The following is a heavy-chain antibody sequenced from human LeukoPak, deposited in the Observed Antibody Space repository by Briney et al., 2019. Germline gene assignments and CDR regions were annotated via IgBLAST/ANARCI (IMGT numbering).Heavy chain of an antibody. Sequence: ASVKVSCKASGYTFTSYAMNWVRQAPGQGLEWMGWINTNTGNPTYAQGFTGRFVFSLDTSVSTAYLQISSLKAEDTAVYYCARVLTVTTWSWFDPWGQGTLVTVSS. J-gene: IGHJ5*02. CDR2: INTNTGNP. D-gene: IGHD4-17*01. CDR3: ARVLTVTTWSWFDP. V-gene: IGHV7-4-1*02. CDR1: GYTFTSYA.